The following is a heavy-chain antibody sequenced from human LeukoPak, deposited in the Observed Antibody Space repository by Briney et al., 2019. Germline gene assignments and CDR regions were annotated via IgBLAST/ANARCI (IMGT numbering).Heavy chain of an antibody. J-gene: IGHJ4*02. Sequence: PGGSLRLSCAASGFTFSSYAMSWVRQAPGKGLEWVSAISGSGGSTYYADSVKGRFTISRDNSKNTLYLQMNSLRAEDTAVYYCAREEGYYDSSGYSYYFDYWGQGTLVTVSS. CDR3: AREEGYYDSSGYSYYFDY. CDR2: ISGSGGST. CDR1: GFTFSSYA. D-gene: IGHD3-22*01. V-gene: IGHV3-23*01.